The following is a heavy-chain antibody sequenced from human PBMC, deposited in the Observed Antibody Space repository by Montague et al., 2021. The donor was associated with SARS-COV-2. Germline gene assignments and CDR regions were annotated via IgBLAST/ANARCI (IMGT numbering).Heavy chain of an antibody. CDR3: TSGYDRRPY. CDR1: GFIFAAPT. CDR2: IRNEANDYAT. Sequence: SLRLSCAASGFIFAAPTIHWVRQASGKGLDWVGRIRNEANDYATVYAASVTGRFTISRDDSKNTAYLEMNSLKTEDTAVYYCTSGYDRRPYWGQGTLVTVSS. V-gene: IGHV3-73*01. J-gene: IGHJ4*02. D-gene: IGHD5-12*01.